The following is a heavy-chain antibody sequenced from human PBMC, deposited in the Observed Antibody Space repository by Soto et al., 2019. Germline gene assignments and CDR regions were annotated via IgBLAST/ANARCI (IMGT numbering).Heavy chain of an antibody. Sequence: SETLSLTCAVYGGSFSGYYWSWIRQPPGKGLEWIGEINHSGSTNYNPSLKSRVTISVDTSKNQFSLKLSSVTAADTAVYYCARVHMFGELLLDWFDPWGQGTLVTVSS. V-gene: IGHV4-34*01. CDR2: INHSGST. D-gene: IGHD3-10*02. CDR1: GGSFSGYY. CDR3: ARVHMFGELLLDWFDP. J-gene: IGHJ5*02.